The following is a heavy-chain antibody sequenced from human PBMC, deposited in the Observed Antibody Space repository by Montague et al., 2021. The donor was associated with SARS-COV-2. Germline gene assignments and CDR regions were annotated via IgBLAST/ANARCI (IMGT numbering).Heavy chain of an antibody. CDR3: ARGSGWMGNAYDI. Sequence: SGTLSLTCTVSGGSISSYYWSWIRQPPGKGLEWIGYIYYSGSTNYNPSXRSRVTISVDTSKNQFSLKVSSVTAADTAVYYCARGSGWMGNAYDIWGQGTMVTVSS. D-gene: IGHD6-19*01. V-gene: IGHV4-59*01. CDR2: IYYSGST. CDR1: GGSISSYY. J-gene: IGHJ3*02.